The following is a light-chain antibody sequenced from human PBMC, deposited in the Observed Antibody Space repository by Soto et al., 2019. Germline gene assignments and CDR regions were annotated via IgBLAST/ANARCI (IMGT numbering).Light chain of an antibody. J-gene: IGLJ2*01. V-gene: IGLV1-51*01. CDR1: SSNIGNNY. CDR2: DNN. Sequence: QSVLTQPPSVSAAPGQKVTISCSGSSSNIGNNYVSWYQQLPGTAPKLLIYDNNKRPSGIPDRFSGSKSGTSATLGITGLQAGDEAEYYCGTWDSRLSAHVVFGGGTQLTVL. CDR3: GTWDSRLSAHVV.